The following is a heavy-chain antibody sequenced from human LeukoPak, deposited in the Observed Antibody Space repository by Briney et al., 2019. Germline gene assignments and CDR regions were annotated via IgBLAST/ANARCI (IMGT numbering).Heavy chain of an antibody. Sequence: SETLFLTCTVSGGSVASSGCYWGWIRQPPGKGLEWVGSAYYTGEIYSTPSFKSRLTISVDTSKNQFALTLTSETAADTAVYYCGRHVSNGWDYHYGLDGWGQGTTVTVSS. D-gene: IGHD6-19*01. CDR3: GRHVSNGWDYHYGLDG. V-gene: IGHV4-39*01. J-gene: IGHJ6*02. CDR2: AYYTGEI. CDR1: GGSVASSGCY.